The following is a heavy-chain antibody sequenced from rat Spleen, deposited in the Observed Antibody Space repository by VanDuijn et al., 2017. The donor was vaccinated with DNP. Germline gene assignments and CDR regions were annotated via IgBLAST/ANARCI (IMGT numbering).Heavy chain of an antibody. D-gene: IGHD5-1*01. CDR1: GYSITSNFR. Sequence: EVQLQESGPGLVKPSQSLSLTCSVTGYSITSNFRWSWIRKFPGNKLEWMGYINGAGNTNYNPSLKSRISIARDTSKNQFFLQVNSVTPEDSATYYCAIQLGVFDYWGQGVMVTVSS. CDR2: INGAGNT. CDR3: AIQLGVFDY. V-gene: IGHV3-3*01. J-gene: IGHJ2*01.